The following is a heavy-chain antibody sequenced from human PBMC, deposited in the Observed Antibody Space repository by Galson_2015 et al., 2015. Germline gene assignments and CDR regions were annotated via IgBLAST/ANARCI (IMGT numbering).Heavy chain of an antibody. CDR1: GGTFSSYA. Sequence: SVKVSCKASGGTFSSYAISWVRQAPGQGLEWMGGIIPIFGTANYAQKFQGRVTITADESTSTAYMELSSLRSEDTAVYYCAGVATDIAAAGTFDYWGQGTLVTVSS. CDR2: IIPIFGTA. CDR3: AGVATDIAAAGTFDY. V-gene: IGHV1-69*13. J-gene: IGHJ4*02. D-gene: IGHD6-13*01.